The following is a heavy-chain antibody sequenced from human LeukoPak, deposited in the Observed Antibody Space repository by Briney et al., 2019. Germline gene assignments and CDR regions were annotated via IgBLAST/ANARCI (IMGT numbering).Heavy chain of an antibody. Sequence: GASVKVSCKASGGTFSSYAISWVRQAPGQGLEWMGGIIPIFGTANYAQKFQGRVTITADESTSTAYMELSSLRSEDTAVYYCAREDSSSLGAFDIWGQGTMVTVSS. CDR2: IIPIFGTA. J-gene: IGHJ3*02. V-gene: IGHV1-69*13. D-gene: IGHD6-13*01. CDR3: AREDSSSLGAFDI. CDR1: GGTFSSYA.